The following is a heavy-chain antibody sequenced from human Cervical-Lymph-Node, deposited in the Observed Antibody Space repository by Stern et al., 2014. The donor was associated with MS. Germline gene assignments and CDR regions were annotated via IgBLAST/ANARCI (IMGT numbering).Heavy chain of an antibody. V-gene: IGHV2-70*04. J-gene: IGHJ4*02. D-gene: IGHD3-3*01. Sequence: QVTLRESGPALVKPTQTLTLTCTFSGFSLVTSGVRVSWIRQPPGKALEWLARTAWKDKTFYNTSLMTRLTISKDTSKNQVVLTMTNVDPVDTATYYCARMMGSGYRHYFDYWGQGTPVTVS. CDR2: TAWKDKT. CDR3: ARMMGSGYRHYFDY. CDR1: GFSLVTSGVR.